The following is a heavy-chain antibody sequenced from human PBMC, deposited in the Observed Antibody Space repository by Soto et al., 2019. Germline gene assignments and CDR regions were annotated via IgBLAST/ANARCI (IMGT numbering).Heavy chain of an antibody. D-gene: IGHD3-3*01. CDR3: ASGIFGVAYRPYCYYYYGMDV. J-gene: IGHJ6*02. CDR1: GFTFSSYA. V-gene: IGHV3-30-3*01. CDR2: ISYDGSNK. Sequence: GGSLRLSCAASGFTFSSYAMHWVRQAPGKGLEWVAVISYDGSNKYYADSVKGRFTISRDNSKNTLYLQMNSLRAEDTAVYYCASGIFGVAYRPYCYYYYGMDVWGQGTTVTVSS.